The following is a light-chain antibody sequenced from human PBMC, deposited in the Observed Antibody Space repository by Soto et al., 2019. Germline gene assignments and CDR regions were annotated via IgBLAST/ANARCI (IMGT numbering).Light chain of an antibody. J-gene: IGLJ2*01. CDR1: SSDVGGYNY. CDR3: SSYAGSHNLV. CDR2: EVS. Sequence: QSALTQPPSASGSPGQSVTISCTGTSSDVGGYNYVSWYQQHPGKAPKLMIYEVSKRPSGVPDRFSGSKSGNTASLTGSGLQAEDEADYYCSSYAGSHNLVFGGGTKLTVL. V-gene: IGLV2-8*01.